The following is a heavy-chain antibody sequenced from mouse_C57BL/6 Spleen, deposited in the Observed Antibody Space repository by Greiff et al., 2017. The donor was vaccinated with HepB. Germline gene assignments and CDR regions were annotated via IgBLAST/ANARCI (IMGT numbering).Heavy chain of an antibody. V-gene: IGHV1-81*01. D-gene: IGHD2-1*01. CDR2: IYPRSGNT. Sequence: VQLQQSGAELARSGASAKLSCKASGYTFTSYGISWVKQRTGQGLEWIGEIYPRSGNTYYNEKFKGKATLTADKSSSTAYMELRSLTSEDSAVYFCARGGYNGKYTAWCAYWGQGTLDSVSA. J-gene: IGHJ3*01. CDR3: ARGGYNGKYTAWCAY. CDR1: GYTFTSYG.